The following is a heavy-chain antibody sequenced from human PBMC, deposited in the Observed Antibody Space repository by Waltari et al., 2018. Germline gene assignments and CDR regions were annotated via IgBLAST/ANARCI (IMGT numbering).Heavy chain of an antibody. D-gene: IGHD5-12*01. V-gene: IGHV3-53*01. CDR3: ARAGLGSPSQWLQLLDL. Sequence: EVQLVESGGGLIQPGGSLRLSCVASGFTVSHNYMIWVRQAPGKGLEWVSVLHAGGAAYYAESVKGRFTVSRDNSKNTLYLQMNSLRDEDTAIYFCARAGLGSPSQWLQLLDLWGQGTLVTVSS. CDR1: GFTVSHNY. CDR2: LHAGGAA. J-gene: IGHJ5*02.